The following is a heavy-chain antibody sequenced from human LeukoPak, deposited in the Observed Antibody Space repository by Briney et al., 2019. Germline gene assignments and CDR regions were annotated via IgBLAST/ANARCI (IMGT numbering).Heavy chain of an antibody. V-gene: IGHV3-48*04. CDR1: GFIFGGFT. CDR2: ISASGGNR. Sequence: PGGSLRLSCAGSGFIFGGFTMNWVGQAPGEGLEWLSYISASGGNRFYADSVKGRFTISRDNAKNSLYLQMNSLRAEDTAVYYCARETYQLLCFDYWGQGTLVTVSS. CDR3: ARETYQLLCFDY. J-gene: IGHJ4*02. D-gene: IGHD2-2*01.